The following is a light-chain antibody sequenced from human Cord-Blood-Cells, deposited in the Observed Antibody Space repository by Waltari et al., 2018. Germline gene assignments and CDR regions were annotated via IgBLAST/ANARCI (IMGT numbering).Light chain of an antibody. CDR3: AAWDDSLNGYV. J-gene: IGLJ1*01. V-gene: IGLV1-36*01. Sequence: QSVLTQPPSVSESPRPRVTISCSGSSSTIGNNTVTWYQQLPGKAPKLLIYYDDLLPSGVSDRFSGSKSGTSASLAISGLQSEDEADYYCAAWDDSLNGYVFGTGTKVTVL. CDR2: YDD. CDR1: SSTIGNNT.